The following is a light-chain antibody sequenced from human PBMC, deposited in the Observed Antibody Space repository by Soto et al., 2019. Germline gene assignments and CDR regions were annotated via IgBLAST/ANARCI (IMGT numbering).Light chain of an antibody. Sequence: QSVLTQPPSVSAAPGQKVTISCSGSTSNIGNNYVSWYQQFPGTAPKLLIYDNNKRPSGIPDRFSASRSGTSATLGITGLQTDDEAHYYCGTWDNSLGSGVFGGGTQLTVL. J-gene: IGLJ2*01. V-gene: IGLV1-51*01. CDR3: GTWDNSLGSGV. CDR1: TSNIGNNY. CDR2: DNN.